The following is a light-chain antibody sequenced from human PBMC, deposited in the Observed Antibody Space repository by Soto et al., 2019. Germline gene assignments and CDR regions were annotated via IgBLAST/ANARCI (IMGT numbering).Light chain of an antibody. CDR2: EVS. CDR3: SSYTSSRTYV. V-gene: IGLV2-14*01. J-gene: IGLJ1*01. CDR1: SSDVGGYNY. Sequence: QSVLTQPASVSGSPGQSITISCTGTSSDVGGYNYVSWYQHHPGKAPKLMIYEVSNRPSGVSNRFSGSKSGNTASLTISGLQAEDEADYYCSSYTSSRTYVFGTGTKVT.